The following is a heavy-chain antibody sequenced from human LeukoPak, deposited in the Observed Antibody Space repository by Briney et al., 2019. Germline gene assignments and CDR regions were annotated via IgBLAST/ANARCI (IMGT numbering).Heavy chain of an antibody. J-gene: IGHJ3*02. Sequence: ASVKVSCKASGYTFTSYDINWVRQATGQGLEWMGWMNPSSGNTGYAQKFQGRVTMTRNTSISTAYMELSSLRSEDTAVYYCARGQYSSGWDDNAFDIWGQGTMVTVSS. V-gene: IGHV1-8*01. CDR3: ARGQYSSGWDDNAFDI. CDR1: GYTFTSYD. D-gene: IGHD6-19*01. CDR2: MNPSSGNT.